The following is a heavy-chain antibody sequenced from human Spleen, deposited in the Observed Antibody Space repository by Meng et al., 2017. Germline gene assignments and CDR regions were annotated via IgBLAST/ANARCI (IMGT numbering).Heavy chain of an antibody. Sequence: GGSLRLSCAASGFTFSSYAMHWVRQAPGKGLEWVALISYDGSNKYYADSVKGRFTISRDSSKNTLYLQMNSLRAEDTAVYYCARGPHFWSGYYDYWGQGTLVTVSS. CDR1: GFTFSSYA. CDR2: ISYDGSNK. D-gene: IGHD3-3*01. CDR3: ARGPHFWSGYYDY. V-gene: IGHV3-30*04. J-gene: IGHJ4*02.